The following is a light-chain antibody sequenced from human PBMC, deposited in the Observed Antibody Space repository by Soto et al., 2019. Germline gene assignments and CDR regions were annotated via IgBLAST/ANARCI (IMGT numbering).Light chain of an antibody. Sequence: EIVLTQSPATLSLSPGERATLSYRASQSVDNYLVWYQQKPGQAPTLLIDDASNRATGIPARFSGSGSGTDFTLTISSLEPEDSAVYYCQQRINWPPAWAFGQGTKVDI. CDR2: DAS. CDR1: QSVDNY. CDR3: QQRINWPPAWA. J-gene: IGKJ1*01. V-gene: IGKV3-11*01.